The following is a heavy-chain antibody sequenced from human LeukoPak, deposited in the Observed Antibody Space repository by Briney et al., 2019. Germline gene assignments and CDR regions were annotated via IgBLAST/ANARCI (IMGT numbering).Heavy chain of an antibody. J-gene: IGHJ4*02. D-gene: IGHD2-21*02. Sequence: GGSLRLSCEASGFTFSGYYMSWIRQAPGKGLEWVSYISSSGSTIYYADSVKGRFTISRDNAKNSLYLQMNSLRAEDTAVYYCAREHIVVVTAIPYFDYWGQGTLVTVSS. V-gene: IGHV3-11*01. CDR2: ISSSGSTI. CDR3: AREHIVVVTAIPYFDY. CDR1: GFTFSGYY.